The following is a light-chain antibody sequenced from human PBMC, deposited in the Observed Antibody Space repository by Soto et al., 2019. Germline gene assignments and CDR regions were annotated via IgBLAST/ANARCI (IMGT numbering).Light chain of an antibody. CDR1: QTISST. CDR3: PQYNNWPWT. J-gene: IGKJ1*01. Sequence: VLTQSPGTLSLSPRERATLSCRASQTISSTYLAWYQQKPGQAPRLLIYGASNRATGIPDRFSGGGSGTEFTLTISSLQSEDFALYYCPQYNNWPWTFCQGSIADIK. V-gene: IGKV3D-15*01. CDR2: GAS.